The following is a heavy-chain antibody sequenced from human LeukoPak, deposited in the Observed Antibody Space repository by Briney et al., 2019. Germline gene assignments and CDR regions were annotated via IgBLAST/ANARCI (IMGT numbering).Heavy chain of an antibody. V-gene: IGHV4-4*07. CDR1: GGSISSYY. CDR3: ARDTGKSGYPDY. D-gene: IGHD3-3*01. Sequence: SETLSLTCTVSGGSISSYYWSWIRQPPGKAPEWIGRIYSSGIINYNPSLKSRVTTSPHKTKNKPPLMCSYITRAEKAVYYCARDTGKSGYPDYWGQGTLGTVSS. CDR2: IYSSGII. J-gene: IGHJ4*02.